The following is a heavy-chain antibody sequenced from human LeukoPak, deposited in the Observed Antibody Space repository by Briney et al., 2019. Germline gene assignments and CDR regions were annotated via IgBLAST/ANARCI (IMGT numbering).Heavy chain of an antibody. CDR1: GGSISSYY. CDR2: IYYSGST. CDR3: ARMAGSRAYYYDAGGYFDL. D-gene: IGHD3-22*01. V-gene: IGHV4-59*01. J-gene: IGHJ2*01. Sequence: SETLSLTCTVSGGSISSYYWSWSRQPPGKGLEWIGYIYYSGSTNYNPSLKSRVTISVETSKNQFSLKLSSVTAADTAVYYCARMAGSRAYYYDAGGYFDLWGRGTLVTVSS.